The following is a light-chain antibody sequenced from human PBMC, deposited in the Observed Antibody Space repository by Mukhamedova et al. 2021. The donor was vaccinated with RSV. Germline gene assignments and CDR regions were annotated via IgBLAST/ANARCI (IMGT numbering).Light chain of an antibody. J-gene: IGKJ1*01. CDR1: QSVSSN. Sequence: GERATLSCRASQSVSSNLAWYQQKPGQAPSLLIYGASTRATGIPARFSGSGSGTEFTLTISSLQSEDFAVYYCQQYDNWPPWTFGPG. CDR2: GAS. V-gene: IGKV3-15*01. CDR3: QQYDNWPPWT.